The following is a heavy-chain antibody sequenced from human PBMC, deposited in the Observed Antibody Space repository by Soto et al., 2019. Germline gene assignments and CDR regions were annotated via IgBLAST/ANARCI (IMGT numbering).Heavy chain of an antibody. V-gene: IGHV1-2*02. D-gene: IGHD2-15*01. CDR3: ARDDVVVVAATLLHYYGMDV. J-gene: IGHJ6*02. Sequence: ASVKVSCKASGYTFTGYYMHWVRQAPGQGLEWMGWINPNSGGTNYAQKFQGRVTMTRDTSISTAYMELSRLRSDDTAVYYCARDDVVVVAATLLHYYGMDVWGQGTTVTVSS. CDR2: INPNSGGT. CDR1: GYTFTGYY.